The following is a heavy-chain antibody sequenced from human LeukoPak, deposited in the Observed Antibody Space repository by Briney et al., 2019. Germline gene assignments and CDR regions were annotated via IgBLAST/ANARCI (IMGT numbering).Heavy chain of an antibody. Sequence: GGSLRLSCAASGFTFSSYAMSGARQARGKGLEWVSGISASGGSTYYADSVKGRFTFSRDNSKNTLYLQMNSLRGEDTAVYYCASLGSATFWGQGTMVTVSS. CDR2: ISASGGST. V-gene: IGHV3-23*01. J-gene: IGHJ4*02. CDR3: ASLGSATF. D-gene: IGHD3-10*01. CDR1: GFTFSSYA.